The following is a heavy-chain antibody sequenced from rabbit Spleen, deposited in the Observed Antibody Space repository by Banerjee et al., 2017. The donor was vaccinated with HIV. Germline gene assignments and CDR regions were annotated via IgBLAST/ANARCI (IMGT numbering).Heavy chain of an antibody. Sequence: QEQLEESGGGLVKPEGSLTLTCTASGFSFSSSYYMCWVRQAPGKGLECIACIYADSSGSTYYASWAKGRFTISKTSSTTVTLQMTTLTAADTATYFCARGSATMTMVIIGYYLNLWGPGTSSPS. CDR1: GFSFSSSYY. CDR3: ARGSATMTMVIIGYYLNL. V-gene: IGHV1S45*01. CDR2: IYADSSGST. D-gene: IGHD2-1*01. J-gene: IGHJ4*01.